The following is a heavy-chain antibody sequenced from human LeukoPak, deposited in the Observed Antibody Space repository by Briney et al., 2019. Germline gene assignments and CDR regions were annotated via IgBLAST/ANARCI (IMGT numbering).Heavy chain of an antibody. CDR2: ISSSSSYI. CDR1: GFTFSSYS. CDR3: ARDRKPPVLRYFDFGPGVDY. Sequence: GGSLRLSCAASGFTFSSYSMNWVRQAPGKGLEWVSSISSSSSYIYYADSVKGRFTISRDNAKNSLYLQMNSLGAEDTAVYYCARDRKPPVLRYFDFGPGVDYWGQGTLVTVSS. V-gene: IGHV3-21*01. D-gene: IGHD3-9*01. J-gene: IGHJ4*02.